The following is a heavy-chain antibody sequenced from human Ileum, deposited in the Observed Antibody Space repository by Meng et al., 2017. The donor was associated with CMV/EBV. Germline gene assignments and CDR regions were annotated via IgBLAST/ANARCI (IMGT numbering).Heavy chain of an antibody. Sequence: VQLQGSGPGLVNPSATLSLTCTVSGGSISSTCWSWIRQPTGKGLEWIGYVCYNGITDYNPSLKSRITISGDTSKNQFSLQVTSVTAADTAMYYCALRGLAAGTLQQWGQGTLVTVSS. J-gene: IGHJ1*01. V-gene: IGHV4-59*01. D-gene: IGHD6-13*01. CDR1: GGSISSTC. CDR2: VCYNGIT. CDR3: ALRGLAAGTLQQ.